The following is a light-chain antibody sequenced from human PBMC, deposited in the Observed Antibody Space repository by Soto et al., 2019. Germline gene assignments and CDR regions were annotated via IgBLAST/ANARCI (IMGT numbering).Light chain of an antibody. J-gene: IGKJ4*01. CDR2: DAS. CDR3: QQRSDWPLT. V-gene: IGKV3-11*01. Sequence: EMVLTQSPATLSLSPGERATLSCRASQSVSSYLAWYQQKPGQTPRLLIYDASNRATGIPARFSGSGSGTDFTLTISSLEPEDFVVYYCQQRSDWPLTFGGGTKVDI. CDR1: QSVSSY.